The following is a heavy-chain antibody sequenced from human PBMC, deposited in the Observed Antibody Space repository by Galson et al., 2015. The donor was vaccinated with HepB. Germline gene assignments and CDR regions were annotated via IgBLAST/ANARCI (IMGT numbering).Heavy chain of an antibody. Sequence: SCKASKYSFSIYNIHWVRQAPGQRLEWMGWVNTGNGNTKYSQKFQDRLTLTRDTSATTAYMELSSLEFEDTAVYYCARGGQWPQFYFFDYWGRGTLVTVSS. CDR1: KYSFSIYN. CDR3: ARGGQWPQFYFFDY. CDR2: VNTGNGNT. V-gene: IGHV1-3*04. J-gene: IGHJ4*02. D-gene: IGHD5-24*01.